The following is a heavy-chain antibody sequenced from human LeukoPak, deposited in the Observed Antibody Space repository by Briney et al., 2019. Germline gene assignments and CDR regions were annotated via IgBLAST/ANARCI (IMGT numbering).Heavy chain of an antibody. CDR2: ISSSGTT. V-gene: IGHV3-48*01. CDR3: ARGSMIIVADWYFDL. D-gene: IGHD3-22*01. J-gene: IGHJ2*01. Sequence: GGSLRLSCAASGFTFSSYSMNWVRQAPGKGLEWVSFISSSGTTYYADSVKGRFTISRDNAKSSVYLQLNSLRGEDTAVYYCARGSMIIVADWYFDLWGCGTLVTVSS. CDR1: GFTFSSYS.